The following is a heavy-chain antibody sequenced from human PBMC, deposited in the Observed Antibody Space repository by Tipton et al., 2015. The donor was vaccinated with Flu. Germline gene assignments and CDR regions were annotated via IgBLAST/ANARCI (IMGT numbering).Heavy chain of an antibody. J-gene: IGHJ4*02. CDR2: IFHSGNT. CDR1: GDSIRSSNYY. Sequence: TLSLTCAVSGDSIRSSNYYWGWIRQPPGKGLEWIGNIFHSGNTYHNPSLKSRVTISVDTSKNHFSLRLASVTAADTAVYYCVRGVGATVYTEFGFWGQGSQVTVSS. CDR3: VRGVGATVYTEFGF. V-gene: IGHV4-39*02. D-gene: IGHD1-26*01.